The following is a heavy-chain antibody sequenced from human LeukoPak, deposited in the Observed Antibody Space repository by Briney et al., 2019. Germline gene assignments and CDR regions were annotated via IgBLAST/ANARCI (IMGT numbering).Heavy chain of an antibody. CDR1: GGSISSYY. V-gene: IGHV4-4*09. J-gene: IGHJ5*02. CDR3: ARSARLEKPFDP. Sequence: SETLSLTCTVSGGSISSYYWSWIRQPPGKRLEWIGYSYLTGSPNYNPSLKSRVTISLDTSKNQFSLRLRSVTAADTAVYYCARSARLEKPFDPWGQGTLVTVSS. CDR2: SYLTGSP. D-gene: IGHD6-25*01.